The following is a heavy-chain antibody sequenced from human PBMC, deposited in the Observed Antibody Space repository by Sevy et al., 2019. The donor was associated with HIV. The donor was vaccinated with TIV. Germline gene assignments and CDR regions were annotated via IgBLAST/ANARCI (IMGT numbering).Heavy chain of an antibody. J-gene: IGHJ6*02. Sequence: GGSLRLSCAASGFTFSSYSMNWVRQAPGKGLEWVSSISSSSSYIYYADSVKGRFTISRDNAKNSLYLQMNSLRAEDTAVYYCARERYYDFWSGYSYMDYYYYGMDVWGQGTTVTVSS. CDR1: GFTFSSYS. CDR3: ARERYYDFWSGYSYMDYYYYGMDV. V-gene: IGHV3-21*01. CDR2: ISSSSSYI. D-gene: IGHD3-3*01.